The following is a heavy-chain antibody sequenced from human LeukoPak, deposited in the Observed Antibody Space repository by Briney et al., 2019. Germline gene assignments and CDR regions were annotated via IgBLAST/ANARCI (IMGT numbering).Heavy chain of an antibody. CDR1: GYSFSSYD. J-gene: IGHJ3*02. CDR3: ARKIAVAGTKAFDI. CDR2: INTDNGGT. D-gene: IGHD6-19*01. Sequence: ASVKVSCQTSGYSFSSYDINWVRQVPGQGLEWMGWINTDNGGTNYAQKFQGRVTMTRDTSISTAYMELSRLRSDDTAVYYCARKIAVAGTKAFDIWGQGTMVTVSS. V-gene: IGHV1-2*02.